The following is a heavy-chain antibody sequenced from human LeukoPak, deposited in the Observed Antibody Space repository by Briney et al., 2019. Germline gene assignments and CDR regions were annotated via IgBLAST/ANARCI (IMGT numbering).Heavy chain of an antibody. CDR3: ARRGGSGSYYSSHYYYYYMDV. CDR1: GYTFTSYD. Sequence: ASVKVSCKASGYTFTSYDINWVRQATGQGLEWMGWMNPNSGNTGYAQKFQGRVTMTRNTSISTAYMELSSLRSEDTAVYYCARRGGSGSYYSSHYYYYYMDVWGKGTTVTVSS. CDR2: MNPNSGNT. J-gene: IGHJ6*03. D-gene: IGHD3-10*01. V-gene: IGHV1-8*01.